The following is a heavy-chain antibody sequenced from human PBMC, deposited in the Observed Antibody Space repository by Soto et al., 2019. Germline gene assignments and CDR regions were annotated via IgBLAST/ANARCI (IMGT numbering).Heavy chain of an antibody. D-gene: IGHD3-10*01. Sequence: EVQLVESGGGLVQPGGSLRLSCAASGFTFSSYSMNWVRQAPGKGLEWVSYISSSSRTIYYADSVKGRSTISRDNAKNSLYLQLNSLRAEATAVYYCAIVIISAISLDYWGQGTLVTFSS. V-gene: IGHV3-48*01. J-gene: IGHJ4*02. CDR2: ISSSSRTI. CDR3: AIVIISAISLDY. CDR1: GFTFSSYS.